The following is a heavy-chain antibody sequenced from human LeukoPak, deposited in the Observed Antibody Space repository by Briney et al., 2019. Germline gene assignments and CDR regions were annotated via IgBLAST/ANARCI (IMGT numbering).Heavy chain of an antibody. Sequence: SETLSLTCTVSGGSISSSSYYWGWIRQPPGKGLEWIGEINHSGSTNYSPSLKSRVTISVDTSKNQFSLKLSSVTAADTAVYYCARAQRITMIVVVPAGYGMDVWGQGTTVTVSS. V-gene: IGHV4-39*07. D-gene: IGHD3-22*01. J-gene: IGHJ6*02. CDR1: GGSISSSSYY. CDR2: INHSGST. CDR3: ARAQRITMIVVVPAGYGMDV.